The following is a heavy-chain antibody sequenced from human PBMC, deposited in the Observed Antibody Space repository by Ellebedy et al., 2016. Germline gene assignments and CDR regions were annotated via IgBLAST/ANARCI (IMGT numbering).Heavy chain of an antibody. CDR1: GFTFRIYS. D-gene: IGHD2-15*01. V-gene: IGHV3-21*01. Sequence: GGSLRLXCTASGFTFRIYSINWVRQAPGKGLEWVSSISSSSSHIYYADSVKGRFTISRDNARNSLYLQMNSLRAEDTAVYYCARDPGYCSGARCYYYGMDVWGRGTTVTVSS. J-gene: IGHJ6*02. CDR3: ARDPGYCSGARCYYYGMDV. CDR2: ISSSSSHI.